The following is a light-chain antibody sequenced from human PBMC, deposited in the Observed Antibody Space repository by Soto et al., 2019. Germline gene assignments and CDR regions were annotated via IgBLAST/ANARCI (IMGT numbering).Light chain of an antibody. CDR3: RSYPRRSPLGL. CDR2: YVS. Sequence: QSVLTQPASVSGSPGQSITISCTGTSSDVGGYNYVSWYQQHPGKSPKIMIYYVSNRPSGVSNRFSGSQSGNTASLTISGVTAEDEAEYYYRSYPRRSPLGLFGGGTKLTVL. CDR1: SSDVGGYNY. V-gene: IGLV2-14*01. J-gene: IGLJ2*01.